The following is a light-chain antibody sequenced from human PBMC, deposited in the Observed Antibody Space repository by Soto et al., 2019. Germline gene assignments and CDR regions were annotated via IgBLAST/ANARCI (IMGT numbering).Light chain of an antibody. CDR2: EVN. CDR1: SSDVGSYDR. V-gene: IGLV2-18*02. CDR3: TSYTSSNTFV. Sequence: SVLTQPPSVSGSPGQSVTISCTGTSSDVGSYDRVSWYQQPPGTAPKLMIYEVNNRPSGVPDRFSGSKSGNTASLTISGLQAEDEADYYCTSYTSSNTFVFGTGTKLTVL. J-gene: IGLJ1*01.